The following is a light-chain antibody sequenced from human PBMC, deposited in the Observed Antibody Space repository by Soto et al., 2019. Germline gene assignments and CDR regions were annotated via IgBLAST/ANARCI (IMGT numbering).Light chain of an antibody. CDR3: QQYNNWPLT. J-gene: IGKJ4*01. CDR2: DAS. Sequence: EIVMTQSPATLSVSPGERATLSCRASQSVSSNLACYQQKPGQAPRLLVHDASTRATGISARFSGSGSGTEFTLTISSLQSEDFAVYYCQQYNNWPLTFGGGTKVEIK. CDR1: QSVSSN. V-gene: IGKV3-15*01.